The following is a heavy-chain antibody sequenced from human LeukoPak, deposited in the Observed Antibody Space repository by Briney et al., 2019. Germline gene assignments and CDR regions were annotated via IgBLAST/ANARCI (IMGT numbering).Heavy chain of an antibody. V-gene: IGHV4-4*07. Sequence: SETLSLTCTVSGGSISSYYWSWIRQPAGRGLEWIGRIYTSGSTNYNPSLKSRVTMSVDTSKNQFSLKLSSVPAADTAVYYCARIGDFWSGYYKGAFDIWGQGTMVTVSS. CDR2: IYTSGST. D-gene: IGHD3-3*01. CDR1: GGSISSYY. CDR3: ARIGDFWSGYYKGAFDI. J-gene: IGHJ3*02.